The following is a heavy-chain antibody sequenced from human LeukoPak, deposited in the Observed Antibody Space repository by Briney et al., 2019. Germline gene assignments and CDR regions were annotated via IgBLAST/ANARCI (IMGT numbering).Heavy chain of an antibody. D-gene: IGHD6-19*01. CDR2: ISAYNGNT. V-gene: IGHV1-18*01. CDR1: GYTFTSYG. Sequence: ASVKVSCKASGYTFTSYGISWVRQAPGQGLEWMAWISAYNGNTNYAQKLQGRVTMTTDTSTSTAYMELRSLRSDDTAVYYCARGGVSSGWYSLDAFDIWGQGTMVTVSS. J-gene: IGHJ3*02. CDR3: ARGGVSSGWYSLDAFDI.